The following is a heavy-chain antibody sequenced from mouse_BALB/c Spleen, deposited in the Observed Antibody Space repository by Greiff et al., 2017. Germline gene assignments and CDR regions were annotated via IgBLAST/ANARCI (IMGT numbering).Heavy chain of an antibody. J-gene: IGHJ4*01. Sequence: VQLQQSGPGLVKPSQSLSLTCSVTGYSITSGYYWNWIRQFPGNKLEWMGYISYDGSNNYNPSLKNRISITRDTSKNQFFLKLNSVTTEDTATYYCARDRVRPSYAMDYWGQGTSVTVSS. V-gene: IGHV3-6*02. D-gene: IGHD2-14*01. CDR1: GYSITSGYY. CDR2: ISYDGSN. CDR3: ARDRVRPSYAMDY.